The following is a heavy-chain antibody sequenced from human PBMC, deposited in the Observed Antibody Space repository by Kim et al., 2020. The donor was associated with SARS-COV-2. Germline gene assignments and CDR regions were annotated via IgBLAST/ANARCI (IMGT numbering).Heavy chain of an antibody. D-gene: IGHD3-10*01. V-gene: IGHV5-51*01. Sequence: RYSPSFQGQVTISADKSISTAYLQWSSLKASDTAMYYCARLQEYYGSGSHWGQGTLVTVSS. CDR3: ARLQEYYGSGSH. J-gene: IGHJ4*02.